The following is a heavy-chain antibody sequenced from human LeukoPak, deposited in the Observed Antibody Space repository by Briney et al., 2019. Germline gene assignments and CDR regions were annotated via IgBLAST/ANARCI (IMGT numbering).Heavy chain of an antibody. J-gene: IGHJ4*02. CDR1: GFAFSSYS. V-gene: IGHV3-48*01. CDR3: ARGPSSQFRTDY. D-gene: IGHD2-2*01. Sequence: GGSLRLSCAASGFAFSSYSLNWVRQAPGKGLKWVSYIGTSSSRIYYADSVKGRFTISRDNAKNSLYLQMNGLRAEDTAVYYCARGPSSQFRTDYWGQGTLVTVSS. CDR2: IGTSSSRI.